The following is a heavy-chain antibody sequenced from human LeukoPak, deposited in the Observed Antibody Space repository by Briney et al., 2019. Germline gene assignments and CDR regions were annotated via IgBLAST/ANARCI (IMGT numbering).Heavy chain of an antibody. J-gene: IGHJ6*03. CDR2: IRGKANSYAT. Sequence: PGGSLRLSCAASGFTFSASTIHWVRQASGKGLEWDGRIRGKANSYATAYAASVKGRFTISRDDSKSTAYLQINSLKTEDTAVYYCTRREAYMDVWGRGTTVTVSS. CDR3: TRREAYMDV. CDR1: GFTFSAST. D-gene: IGHD1-26*01. V-gene: IGHV3-73*01.